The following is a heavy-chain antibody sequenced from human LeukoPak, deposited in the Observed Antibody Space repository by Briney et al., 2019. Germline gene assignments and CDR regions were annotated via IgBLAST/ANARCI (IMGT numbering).Heavy chain of an antibody. CDR1: GYSIRTDYY. D-gene: IGHD5-24*01. Sequence: SETLSLTCTVSGYSIRTDYYWGWIRQPPGKGLEWIGTIYHGGATFYNPSLKSRVTISLDTSKNQFSLKLSSVTAADTAVYYCARESRDGYNYGFESWGQGTLVSVSS. CDR2: IYHGGAT. V-gene: IGHV4-38-2*02. J-gene: IGHJ5*01. CDR3: ARESRDGYNYGFES.